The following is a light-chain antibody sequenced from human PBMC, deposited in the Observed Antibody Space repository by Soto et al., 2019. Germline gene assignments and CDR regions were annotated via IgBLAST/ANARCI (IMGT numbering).Light chain of an antibody. CDR1: QTISSSY. V-gene: IGKV3-20*01. CDR3: QQYGNSPPFT. Sequence: EIVLTQSPGTLSLSPGERVTLSCRASQTISSSYLAWYQQKPGQAPRLLIYAASSRATGIPDRFSGSGSGTDFTLTISRLEPEDLAVYYCQQYGNSPPFTFGPGTKVDIK. CDR2: AAS. J-gene: IGKJ3*01.